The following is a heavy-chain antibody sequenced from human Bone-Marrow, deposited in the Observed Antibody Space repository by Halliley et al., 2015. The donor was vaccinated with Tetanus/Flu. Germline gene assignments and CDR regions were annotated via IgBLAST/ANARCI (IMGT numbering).Heavy chain of an antibody. Sequence: WLGRTYYRSKWYSEYAVSVKSRITIYADASKNLFSLQLNSVTPEDTAVYYCVRGENSGDHGMDVWGQGTTVTVSS. J-gene: IGHJ6*02. CDR3: VRGENSGDHGMDV. V-gene: IGHV6-1*01. D-gene: IGHD4-17*01. CDR2: TYYRSKWYS.